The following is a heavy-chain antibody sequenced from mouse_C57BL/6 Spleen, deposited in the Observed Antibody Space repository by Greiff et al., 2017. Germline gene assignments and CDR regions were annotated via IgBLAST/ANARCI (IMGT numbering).Heavy chain of an antibody. Sequence: EVNLVESGGGLVKPGGSLKLSCAASGFTFSSYAMSWVRQTPEKRLEWVATISDGGSYTYYPDNVKGRFTISRDNAKNNLYLQMSHLKSEDTAMYYCARDEGNWYFDVWGTGTTVTVSS. CDR2: ISDGGSYT. V-gene: IGHV5-4*01. CDR1: GFTFSSYA. CDR3: ARDEGNWYFDV. J-gene: IGHJ1*03.